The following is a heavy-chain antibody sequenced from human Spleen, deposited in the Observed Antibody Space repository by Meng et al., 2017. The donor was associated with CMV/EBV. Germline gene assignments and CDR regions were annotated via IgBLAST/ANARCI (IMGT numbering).Heavy chain of an antibody. J-gene: IGHJ5*02. CDR1: GDSISSDSYY. V-gene: IGHV4-39*01. Sequence: SGDSISSDSYYWGWIRQPPGKGLEWIGSMFDSGSTHYNPSLESRVTISEDTSKNQLSLKLSPVTAADTAVYYCVKSVFGSTWYLGDPWGQGTLVTVSS. CDR3: VKSVFGSTWYLGDP. CDR2: MFDSGST. D-gene: IGHD6-13*01.